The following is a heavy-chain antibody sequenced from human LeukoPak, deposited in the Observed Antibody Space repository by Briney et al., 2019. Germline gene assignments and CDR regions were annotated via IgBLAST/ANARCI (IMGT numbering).Heavy chain of an antibody. D-gene: IGHD3-3*01. Sequence: ASVKVSCKASGYTFTSYYMHWVRQASGQGLEWMGIINPSGGSTSYAQKFQGRVTMTRDMSTSTVYMELSSLRSEDTAVYYCARGASGFYYFDYWGQGTLVTVSS. CDR1: GYTFTSYY. CDR2: INPSGGST. V-gene: IGHV1-46*01. J-gene: IGHJ4*02. CDR3: ARGASGFYYFDY.